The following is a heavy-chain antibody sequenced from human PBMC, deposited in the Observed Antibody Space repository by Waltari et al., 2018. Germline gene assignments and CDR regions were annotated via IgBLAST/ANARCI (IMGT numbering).Heavy chain of an antibody. J-gene: IGHJ6*02. CDR2: IYHSGST. CDR3: TKVPHEFIAMDV. V-gene: IGHV4-38-2*02. CDR1: DSDIRGAYY. Sequence: QVQLQESGPGLVKPSETLSLTCSVSDSDIRGAYYWGWVRQAPGKGLEWIGVIYHSGSTEYNPSLESRVIISVDKTKNQVSLKMNSVSATDTAVYYCTKVPHEFIAMDVWGQGTRVTVSS.